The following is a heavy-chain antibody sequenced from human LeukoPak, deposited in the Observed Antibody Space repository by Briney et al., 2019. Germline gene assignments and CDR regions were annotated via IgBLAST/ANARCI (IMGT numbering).Heavy chain of an antibody. CDR3: ADYGSGSYYHDAFDI. V-gene: IGHV3-30*12. CDR1: GFTFSSYG. D-gene: IGHD3-10*01. Sequence: PGRSLRLSCAASGFTFSSYGMHWVRQAPGKGLEWVAVISYDGSNKYYADSVKGRFTISRDNSKNTLYLQMNSLRAEDTAVYYCADYGSGSYYHDAFDIWGQGTMVTVSS. J-gene: IGHJ3*02. CDR2: ISYDGSNK.